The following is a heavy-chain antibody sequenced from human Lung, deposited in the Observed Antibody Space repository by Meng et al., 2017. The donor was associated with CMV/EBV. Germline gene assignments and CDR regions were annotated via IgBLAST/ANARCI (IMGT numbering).Heavy chain of an antibody. CDR3: AKREYYYDSSGYWGVDY. D-gene: IGHD3-22*01. V-gene: IGHV3-33*06. CDR1: GFTFSSYG. J-gene: IGHJ4*02. Sequence: GESLKISCAASGFTFSSYGMHWVRQAPGKGLEWVAVIWYDGSNKYYADSVKGRFTISRDNSKNTLYLQMNSLRAEDTAVYYCAKREYYYDSSGYWGVDYWGQGXLVTVSS. CDR2: IWYDGSNK.